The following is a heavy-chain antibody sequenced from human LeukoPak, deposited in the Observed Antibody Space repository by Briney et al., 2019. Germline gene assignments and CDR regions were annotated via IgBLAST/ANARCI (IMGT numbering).Heavy chain of an antibody. CDR1: GFTFSAYR. CDR2: ISSTGGTK. J-gene: IGHJ4*02. CDR3: ARIGYSSSCMDY. V-gene: IGHV3-48*01. Sequence: PGGSLRLSCAASGFTFSAYRMTWVRQAPRKGLEWISFISSTGGTKYYADSVKGRFTISRDNAENSLYLQMNSLRAEDTAVYFCARIGYSSSCMDYWGQGTLVTVSS. D-gene: IGHD6-13*01.